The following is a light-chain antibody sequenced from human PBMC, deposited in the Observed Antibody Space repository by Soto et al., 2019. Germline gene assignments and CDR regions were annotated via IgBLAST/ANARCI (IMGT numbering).Light chain of an antibody. CDR1: SSNIGAGYD. V-gene: IGLV1-40*01. CDR2: GNI. J-gene: IGLJ1*01. Sequence: QSVLTQPPSVSGAPGQRVTISCTGSSSNIGAGYDVHWYQQRPGTAPQLLIFGNINRPSGVPDRFSGSKSGTSASLAITGLQAEAEGDYYCQSYDSTLSARYVFGTGTKLTVL. CDR3: QSYDSTLSARYV.